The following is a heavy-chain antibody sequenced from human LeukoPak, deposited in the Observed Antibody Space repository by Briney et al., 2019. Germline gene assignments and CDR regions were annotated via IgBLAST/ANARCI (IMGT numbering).Heavy chain of an antibody. V-gene: IGHV1-8*02. J-gene: IGHJ4*02. CDR3: ARGQGYGGIDY. CDR2: MTPNSGNT. Sequence: ASVRVSCKASGGTFSSYAISWVRQAPGQGLEWMGWMTPNSGNTGYAQKLQGRVTMTRNTSISTAYMELSSLRSEDTAVYYCARGQGYGGIDYWGQGTLVTVSS. CDR1: GGTFSSYA. D-gene: IGHD4-23*01.